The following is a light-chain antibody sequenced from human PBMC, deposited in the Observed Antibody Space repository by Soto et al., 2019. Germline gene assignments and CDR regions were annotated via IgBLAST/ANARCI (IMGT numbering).Light chain of an antibody. Sequence: DIQMTQSPSTLSASVGDRVTITFRASQSISSWLAWYQQKPGKAPKLLIYDASSLESGVPSRFSGSGSGTDFTLTISSLEPEDFAVYYCQQRSNWPVTFGQGTRLEI. CDR2: DAS. CDR1: QSISSW. CDR3: QQRSNWPVT. J-gene: IGKJ5*01. V-gene: IGKV1-5*01.